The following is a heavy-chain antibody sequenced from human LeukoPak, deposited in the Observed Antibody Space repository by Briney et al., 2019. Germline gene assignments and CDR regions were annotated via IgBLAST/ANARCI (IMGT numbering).Heavy chain of an antibody. D-gene: IGHD1-26*01. J-gene: IGHJ1*01. CDR3: PRSAQWELLGPEYFQH. CDR1: GYTFTSYG. CDR2: ISAYNGNT. Sequence: ASVKVSCKASGYTFTSYGISWVRQAPGQGLEWMGWISAYNGNTNYAQKLQGRDTMTTDTSTSTAYMELRSLRSDDTAVYYCPRSAQWELLGPEYFQHWGQGTLVTVSS. V-gene: IGHV1-18*01.